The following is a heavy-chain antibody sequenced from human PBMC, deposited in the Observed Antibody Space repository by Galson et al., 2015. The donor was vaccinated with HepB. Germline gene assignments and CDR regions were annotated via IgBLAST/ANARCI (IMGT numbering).Heavy chain of an antibody. CDR1: GGTFSSYA. V-gene: IGHV1-69*13. Sequence: SVKVSCKASGGTFSSYAISWVRQAPGQGLEWMGGIIPIFGTANYAQKFQGRVTITADESTSTAYMELSSLRSEDTAVYYCASYRRVEMATNYWGQGTLVTVSS. CDR3: ASYRRVEMATNY. CDR2: IIPIFGTA. D-gene: IGHD5-24*01. J-gene: IGHJ4*02.